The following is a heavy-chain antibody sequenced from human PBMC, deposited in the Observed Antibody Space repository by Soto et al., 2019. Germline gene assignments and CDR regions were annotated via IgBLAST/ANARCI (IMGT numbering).Heavy chain of an antibody. Sequence: GASVKVSCKASGYTFTSYDINWVRQATGQGLEWMGWMNPNSGNTGYAQKFQGRVTMTRNTSINTAYMELSSLRSEDTAVYYCARLQEAGICSSTSCYAFDYWGQGTLVTVSS. CDR1: GYTFTSYD. CDR2: MNPNSGNT. CDR3: ARLQEAGICSSTSCYAFDY. D-gene: IGHD2-2*01. V-gene: IGHV1-8*01. J-gene: IGHJ4*02.